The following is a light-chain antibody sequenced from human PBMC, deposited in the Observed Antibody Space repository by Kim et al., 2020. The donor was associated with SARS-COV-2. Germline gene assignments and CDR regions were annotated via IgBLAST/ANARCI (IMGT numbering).Light chain of an antibody. J-gene: IGLJ3*02. CDR2: YDS. V-gene: IGLV3-21*04. CDR3: QAWDSSSDHPV. Sequence: SYELTQPPSVSVAPGKTARITCGGNNIGSKSVHWYQQKPGQAPVLVIYYDSDRPSGIPERFSGSNSGNTATLTISRVEAGDEADYYCQAWDSSSDHPVFGGGTKLNVL. CDR1: NIGSKS.